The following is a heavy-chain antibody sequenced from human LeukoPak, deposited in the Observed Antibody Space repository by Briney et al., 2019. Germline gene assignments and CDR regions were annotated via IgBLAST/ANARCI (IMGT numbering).Heavy chain of an antibody. CDR1: GFTFSNYA. J-gene: IGHJ4*02. D-gene: IGHD3-10*02. V-gene: IGHV3-23*01. CDR3: AKTSVGGGRMIGSRYFDN. Sequence: GGSLRLSCAASGFTFSNYAMSWVRQAPGKGLEWVSAISGSGTVTYYADSVKGRFTISRDNSKNTLYLQMNSLRAEDTAVYYCAKTSVGGGRMIGSRYFDNWVQGTLVTVSS. CDR2: ISGSGTVT.